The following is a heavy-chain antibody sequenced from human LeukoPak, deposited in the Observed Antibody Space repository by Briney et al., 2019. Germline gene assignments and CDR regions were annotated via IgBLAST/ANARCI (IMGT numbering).Heavy chain of an antibody. D-gene: IGHD4-17*01. J-gene: IGHJ3*01. CDR1: GFTFSDYY. CDR2: ISTSGSTI. V-gene: IGHV3-11*04. Sequence: GGSLRLSCAASGFTFSDYYMSWIRQAPGKGLEWVSYISTSGSTIYYADSVKGRFTISRDNAKNSLYLQMNSLRAEDTAVYYCGRRLRRDAFDAWGQGTMVTVSS. CDR3: GRRLRRDAFDA.